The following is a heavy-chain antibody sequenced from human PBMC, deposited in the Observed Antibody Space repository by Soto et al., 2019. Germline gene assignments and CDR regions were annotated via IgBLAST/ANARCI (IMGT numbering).Heavy chain of an antibody. V-gene: IGHV1-69*01. Sequence: QVQLVQSGAEVKKPGSSVKVSCKASGGTFSSYAISWVRQAPGQGLEWMGGIIPIFGTANYAQKFQGRVTITADESTSTSYMELSSLRSEDTAVYYCARARYSSSSSYYYYGMDVWGQGTTVTVSS. D-gene: IGHD6-6*01. J-gene: IGHJ6*02. CDR1: GGTFSSYA. CDR3: ARARYSSSSSYYYYGMDV. CDR2: IIPIFGTA.